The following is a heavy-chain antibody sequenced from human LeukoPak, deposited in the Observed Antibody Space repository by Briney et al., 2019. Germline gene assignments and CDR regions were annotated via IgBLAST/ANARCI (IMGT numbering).Heavy chain of an antibody. D-gene: IGHD3-22*01. CDR1: GFTFSRYA. J-gene: IGHJ2*01. Sequence: GGSLRLSCAASGFTFSRYAMNWVRQAPGKGLEWVSYISSSGSTIYYADSVKGRFTISRDNAKNSLYLQMNSLRAEDTAVYYCAATYCYDSSGYSYWYFDLWGRGTLVTVSS. CDR2: ISSSGSTI. V-gene: IGHV3-48*03. CDR3: AATYCYDSSGYSYWYFDL.